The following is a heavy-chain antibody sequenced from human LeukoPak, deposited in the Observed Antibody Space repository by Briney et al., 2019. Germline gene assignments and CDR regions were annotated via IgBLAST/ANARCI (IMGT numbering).Heavy chain of an antibody. CDR3: ARGGGRYCSSTSCYAGRGMDV. CDR2: INHSGST. Sequence: PSETLSLTCTVSGGSVSSGSYYWSWIRQPPGKGLEWIGEINHSGSTNYNPSLKSRVTISVDTSKNQFSLKLSSVTAADTAVYYCARGGGRYCSSTSCYAGRGMDVWGKGTTVTVSS. CDR1: GGSVSSGSYY. D-gene: IGHD2-2*01. V-gene: IGHV4-61*01. J-gene: IGHJ6*04.